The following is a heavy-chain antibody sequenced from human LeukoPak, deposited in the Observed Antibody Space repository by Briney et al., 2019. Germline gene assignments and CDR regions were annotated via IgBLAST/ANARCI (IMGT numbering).Heavy chain of an antibody. CDR3: ATRPGGSTWYGVFDY. CDR1: GTSISSHY. D-gene: IGHD6-13*01. J-gene: IGHJ4*02. V-gene: IGHV4-59*11. CDR2: IYSGGST. Sequence: SETLSLTCTFSGTSISSHYWSWIRQPPGKGMEWIGYIYSGGSTNYNPSLKSRVTMSVDTSKNQFSLTLTSVTAADAALYFCATRPGGSTWYGVFDYWSPGTLVTVS.